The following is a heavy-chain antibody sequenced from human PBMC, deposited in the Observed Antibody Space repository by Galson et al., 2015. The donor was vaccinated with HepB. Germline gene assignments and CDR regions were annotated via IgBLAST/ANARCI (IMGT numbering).Heavy chain of an antibody. V-gene: IGHV1-69*02. Sequence: SVKVSCKASRGALSTYSISWVRQAPGQGLEWVGKIIPILGIATYAQKFQGRVSITADTSTNTAYMELSSLRSEDTAVYYCALNYCGHSSCPRKREAFDIWCQWTIVTVSS. CDR3: ALNYCGHSSCPRKREAFDI. D-gene: IGHD3-10*01. CDR2: IIPILGIA. CDR1: RGALSTYS. J-gene: IGHJ3*02.